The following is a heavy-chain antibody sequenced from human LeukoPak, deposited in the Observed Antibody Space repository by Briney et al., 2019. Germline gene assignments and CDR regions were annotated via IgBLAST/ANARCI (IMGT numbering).Heavy chain of an antibody. V-gene: IGHV4-4*07. CDR3: ARDHNILTGYYVGNWFDP. Sequence: SETLSLTCTVSGGSISSYYWSWIRQPAGKGLEWIGRIYTGGSTNYNPSLKSRVTMSVDTSKNQFSLKLSSVTAADTAVYYCARDHNILTGYYVGNWFDPWGQGTLVTVSS. J-gene: IGHJ5*02. CDR2: IYTGGST. CDR1: GGSISSYY. D-gene: IGHD3-9*01.